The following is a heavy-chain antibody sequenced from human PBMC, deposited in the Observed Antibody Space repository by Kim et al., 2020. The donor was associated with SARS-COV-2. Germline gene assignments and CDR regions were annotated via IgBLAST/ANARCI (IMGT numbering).Heavy chain of an antibody. V-gene: IGHV4-39*01. Sequence: LKSRVPISVDTSKNQFSLKLSSVTAADTAVYYCARHPVLRFLEWLLYFDSWGQGTLVTVSS. J-gene: IGHJ4*02. CDR3: ARHPVLRFLEWLLYFDS. D-gene: IGHD3-3*01.